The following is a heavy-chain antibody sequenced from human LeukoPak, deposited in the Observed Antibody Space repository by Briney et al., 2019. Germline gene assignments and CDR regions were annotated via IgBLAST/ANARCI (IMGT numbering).Heavy chain of an antibody. CDR1: GGSISSSSYY. CDR3: ARGLAYCGGDCYSGLDY. V-gene: IGHV4-39*01. J-gene: IGHJ4*02. CDR2: IYYSGST. D-gene: IGHD2-21*02. Sequence: SETLSLTCTVSGGSISSSSYYWGWIRQPPGKGLEWIGSIYYSGSTYYNPSLKSRVTISVDTSKNQFSLKLSSVTAADTAVYYCARGLAYCGGDCYSGLDYWGQGTLVTVSS.